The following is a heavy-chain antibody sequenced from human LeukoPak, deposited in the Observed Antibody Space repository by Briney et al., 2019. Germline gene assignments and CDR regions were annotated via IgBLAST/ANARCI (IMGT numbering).Heavy chain of an antibody. J-gene: IGHJ4*02. CDR1: GFTFSGYW. CDR2: LSWNGGST. Sequence: GGSLRLSCSASGFTFSGYWMSGVREAPGKRLEWVFGLSWNGGSTGYAHPVKGRFTISIDNAQNSLYLQMNSLRADDQALYYCARVHHYDSSGYSDYWGQGTLVTVSS. CDR3: ARVHHYDSSGYSDY. V-gene: IGHV3-20*04. D-gene: IGHD3-22*01.